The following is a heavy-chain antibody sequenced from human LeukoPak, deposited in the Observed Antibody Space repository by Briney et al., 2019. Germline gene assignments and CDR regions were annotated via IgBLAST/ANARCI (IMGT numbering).Heavy chain of an antibody. CDR3: VRESPVAAVGRSWFDP. D-gene: IGHD6-13*01. V-gene: IGHV3-23*01. CDR2: ISGSNGNT. CDR1: GFTFSSYA. Sequence: GGSLRLSCAASGFTFSSYAMGWVRQAPGEGLEWVSTISGSNGNTHYADSVKGRFTISRDNSKNTLYLQMNSLRAEDTAVYYCVRESPVAAVGRSWFDPWGQGTLVTVSS. J-gene: IGHJ5*02.